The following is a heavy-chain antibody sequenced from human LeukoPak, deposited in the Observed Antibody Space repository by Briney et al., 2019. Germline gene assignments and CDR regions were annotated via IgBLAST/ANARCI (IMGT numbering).Heavy chain of an antibody. CDR3: VRGAAVTLADY. D-gene: IGHD4-23*01. J-gene: IGHJ4*02. V-gene: IGHV3-53*01. CDR1: GFTVSSNY. CDR2: IYSHGST. Sequence: GGSLRLSCAASGFTVSSNYMSWVRQAPGKGLEWVSVIYSHGSTYYAESVKGRFTISRDNSKNTLYLQMNSLRAGDTAMYYCVRGAAVTLADYWGQGTLVTVSS.